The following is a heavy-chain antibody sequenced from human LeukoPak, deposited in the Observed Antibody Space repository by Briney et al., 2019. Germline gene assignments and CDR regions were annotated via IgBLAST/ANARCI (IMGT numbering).Heavy chain of an antibody. V-gene: IGHV3-30-3*01. J-gene: IGHJ4*02. CDR3: ARDDYDSSGYYFY. Sequence: GGSLRLSCAASGFTFSSYAMHWVRQAPGKGLEWVAVISYDGSNKYYADSVKGRFTISRDNSKNTLYLQMNSLRAEDTAVYYCARDDYDSSGYYFYWGQGTLVTVSS. CDR2: ISYDGSNK. D-gene: IGHD3-22*01. CDR1: GFTFSSYA.